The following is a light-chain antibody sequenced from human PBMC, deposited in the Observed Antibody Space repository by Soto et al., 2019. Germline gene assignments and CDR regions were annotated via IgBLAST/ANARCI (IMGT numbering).Light chain of an antibody. Sequence: SYELTQPPSVSVAPGQTATITCGGSNIGGKSVHWYQQKPGQAPILVIYADHDRPSGIPERFSGSNSGNTATLTISRVQAGDEADFYCQAWDTSTDPVVFGGGTKVTVL. CDR3: QAWDTSTDPVV. V-gene: IGLV3-21*02. CDR1: NIGGKS. J-gene: IGLJ2*01. CDR2: ADH.